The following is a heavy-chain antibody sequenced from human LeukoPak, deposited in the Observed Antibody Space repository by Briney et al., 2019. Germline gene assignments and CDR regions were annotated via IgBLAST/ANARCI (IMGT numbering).Heavy chain of an antibody. Sequence: SLRVSCAASGFTVSSNYLSWVRQAPGKGLEGASVIYNEQCKYYAVSVTGRLTTSRYYSKNTLYLQINSLRAEATAVYYCARSSSRVGATSVPSSPPGPNDYWGQGTLVT. V-gene: IGHV3-53*01. J-gene: IGHJ4*02. CDR3: ARSSSRVGATSVPSSPPGPNDY. D-gene: IGHD1-26*01. CDR1: GFTVSSNY. CDR2: IYNEQCK.